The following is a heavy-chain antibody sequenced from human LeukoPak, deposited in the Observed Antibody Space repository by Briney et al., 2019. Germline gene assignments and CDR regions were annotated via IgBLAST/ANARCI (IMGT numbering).Heavy chain of an antibody. J-gene: IGHJ4*02. CDR2: INHSGST. D-gene: IGHD4-11*01. CDR3: ATSLLDYTFDY. V-gene: IGHV4-34*01. Sequence: SETLSLTCPVYGGSFSGYYWSWIRQPPGKGLEWIGEINHSGSTNYNPSLKSRVTISVDTSKNQFSLKLSSVTAADTAVYYCATSLLDYTFDYWGQGTLVTVSS. CDR1: GGSFSGYY.